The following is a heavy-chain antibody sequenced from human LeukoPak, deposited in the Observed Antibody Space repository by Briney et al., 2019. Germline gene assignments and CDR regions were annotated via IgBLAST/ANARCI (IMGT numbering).Heavy chain of an antibody. CDR3: ARETPAVRNNCFDP. J-gene: IGHJ5*02. V-gene: IGHV4-39*02. CDR1: GGSISSSTYY. Sequence: PSETLSLTRTVSGGSISSSTYYWGWVRQPPGKGLEWIGSVSYSGTTYYNTSLRSRVTISIDTSRNQFSLKVTSVTAADTAVYYCARETPAVRNNCFDPWGQGTLVTVSS. CDR2: VSYSGTT. D-gene: IGHD2-2*01.